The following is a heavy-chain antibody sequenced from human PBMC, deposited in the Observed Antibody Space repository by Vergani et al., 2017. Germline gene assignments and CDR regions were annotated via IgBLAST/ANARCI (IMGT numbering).Heavy chain of an antibody. CDR2: VEDSGYF. V-gene: IGHV4-59*01. J-gene: IGHJ4*02. CDR3: ARSIVSRNPPDYFDN. D-gene: IGHD1-14*01. Sequence: QVQLQESGPGLVRPSETLSLTCTVSGGSLSGYYWNWIRQTPGEGLEWIGYVEDSGYFNYNPSLKTRVSISSDTSNNQFSLMLSSVTVADTAVYYWARSIVSRNPPDYFDNWGQGTLVTGSS. CDR1: GGSLSGYY.